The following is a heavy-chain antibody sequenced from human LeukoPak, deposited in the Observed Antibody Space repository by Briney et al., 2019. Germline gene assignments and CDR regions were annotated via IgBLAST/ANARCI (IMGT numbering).Heavy chain of an antibody. CDR2: INPSGGST. V-gene: IGHV1-46*01. J-gene: IGHJ6*02. Sequence: ASVTVSCTASGYTFTSYYMHWVRQAPGQGLEWMGIINPSGGSTSYAQKFQGRVTMTRDTSTSTVYMELSSLRSEDTAVYYCARGGYSYGDYYYGMDVWGQGTTVTVSS. D-gene: IGHD5-18*01. CDR3: ARGGYSYGDYYYGMDV. CDR1: GYTFTSYY.